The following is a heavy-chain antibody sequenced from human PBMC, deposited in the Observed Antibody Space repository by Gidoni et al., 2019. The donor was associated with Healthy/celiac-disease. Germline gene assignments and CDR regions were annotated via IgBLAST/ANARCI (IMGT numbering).Heavy chain of an antibody. Sequence: QVHLQQWGAGLLKPSETLSLTCAVYGGSCSGYYWSWIRQPPGKGLEWIGEINHSGSTNYNPSLKSRVTISVDTSKNQFSLKLSSVTAADTAVYYCARGKRANCSSTSCYRGNYWYFDLWGRGTLVTVSS. J-gene: IGHJ2*01. D-gene: IGHD2-2*02. CDR2: INHSGST. V-gene: IGHV4-34*01. CDR3: ARGKRANCSSTSCYRGNYWYFDL. CDR1: GGSCSGYY.